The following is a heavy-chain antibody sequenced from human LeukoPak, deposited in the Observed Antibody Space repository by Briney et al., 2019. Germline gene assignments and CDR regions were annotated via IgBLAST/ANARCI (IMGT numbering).Heavy chain of an antibody. CDR1: GFSFSSCE. D-gene: IGHD6-13*01. Sequence: AGGSLRLSCAASGFSFSSCEMNWVRQAPGKGLEWVSYISSSGSTFYYADSVKGRFTISRDNAKNSLYLQMNSLRAADTAVYYCARDNRGSSWYFDYWGQGTLVTVSS. CDR3: ARDNRGSSWYFDY. J-gene: IGHJ4*02. CDR2: ISSSGSTF. V-gene: IGHV3-48*03.